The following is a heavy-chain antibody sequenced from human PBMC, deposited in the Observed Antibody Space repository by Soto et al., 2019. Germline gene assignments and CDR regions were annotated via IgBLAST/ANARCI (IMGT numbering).Heavy chain of an antibody. V-gene: IGHV1-69*02. CDR3: ARVSGPSYCSSTSCYAGAFDY. Sequence: QVQLVQSGAEVKKPGSSVKVSCKASGGTFSSYTISWVRQAPGQGLEWMGRIIPILGIANYAQKFQGRVTITADKSTSTAYMELSSLRSEDTAVYHCARVSGPSYCSSTSCYAGAFDYWGQGTLVTVSS. D-gene: IGHD2-2*01. CDR1: GGTFSSYT. J-gene: IGHJ4*02. CDR2: IIPILGIA.